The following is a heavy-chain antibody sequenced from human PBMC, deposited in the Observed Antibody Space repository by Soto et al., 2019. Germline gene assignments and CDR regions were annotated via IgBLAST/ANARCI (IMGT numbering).Heavy chain of an antibody. CDR1: GYTFTSYY. V-gene: IGHV1-46*01. J-gene: IGHJ6*02. CDR2: INPSGGST. D-gene: IGHD3-3*01. Sequence: ASVKVSCKASGYTFTSYYMHWVRQAPGQGLEWMGIINPSGGSTSYVQKFQGRVTMTRDTSTSTVYMELSSLRSEDTAVYYCARGDYDFWSGYYVYYYYGMDVWGQGTTVTVSS. CDR3: ARGDYDFWSGYYVYYYYGMDV.